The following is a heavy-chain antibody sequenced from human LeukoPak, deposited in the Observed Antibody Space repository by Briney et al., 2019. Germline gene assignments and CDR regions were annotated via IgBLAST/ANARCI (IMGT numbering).Heavy chain of an antibody. J-gene: IGHJ4*02. CDR3: ARGLTGHFDY. Sequence: GGSLRLSCATSGFTFSSYSMNWFRQAPGKGLEWVSSISSSSSYIYYADSVKARFTLSRDNAKNSLYLQMNSLRAEDTAVYYCARGLTGHFDYWGQGTLVTVSS. D-gene: IGHD3-16*01. V-gene: IGHV3-21*01. CDR1: GFTFSSYS. CDR2: ISSSSSYI.